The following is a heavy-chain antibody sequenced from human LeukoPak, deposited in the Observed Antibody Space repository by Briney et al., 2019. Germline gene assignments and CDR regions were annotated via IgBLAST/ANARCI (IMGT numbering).Heavy chain of an antibody. CDR1: GFAFSFYA. J-gene: IGHJ5*01. CDR3: AKPISGGLAVTADWFHP. Sequence: GGSLRLSCAASGFAFSFYALSWLRQPPGKGLEWVSTINANSGTTSYAASVRGRFTISRDNSKNTPYLQVNTLRADDTATYYCAKPISGGLAVTADWFHPWGQGTLVVVSS. D-gene: IGHD6-19*01. V-gene: IGHV3-23*01. CDR2: INANSGTT.